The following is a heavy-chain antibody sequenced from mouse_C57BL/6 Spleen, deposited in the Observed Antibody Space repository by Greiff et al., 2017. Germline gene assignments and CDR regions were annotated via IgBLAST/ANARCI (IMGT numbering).Heavy chain of an antibody. CDR3: TRGSRYYFDY. CDR2: IRNKANNHAT. CDR1: GFTFSDAW. J-gene: IGHJ2*01. Sequence: EVKLMESGGGLVQPGGSMKLSCAASGFTFSDAWMDWVRQSPEKGLEWVAEIRNKANNHATYYAESVKGRFTISRDDSKSSVYLQMSSLRAEDTGIYYCTRGSRYYFDYWGQGTTLTVSS. D-gene: IGHD1-1*01. V-gene: IGHV6-6*01.